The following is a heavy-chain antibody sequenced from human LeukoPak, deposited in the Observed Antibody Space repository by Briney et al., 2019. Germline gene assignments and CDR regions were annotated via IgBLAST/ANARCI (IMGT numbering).Heavy chain of an antibody. D-gene: IGHD3-10*01. Sequence: GGSLRLSCAASGITFSSYGMSWVRQAPGKGLEWVSSISSSSSYIYYADSVKGRFTISRDNAKNSLYLQMNSLRAEDTAVYYCARDYYGSGSYYNVIGYWGQGTLVTVSS. CDR2: ISSSSSYI. V-gene: IGHV3-21*01. CDR3: ARDYYGSGSYYNVIGY. CDR1: GITFSSYG. J-gene: IGHJ4*02.